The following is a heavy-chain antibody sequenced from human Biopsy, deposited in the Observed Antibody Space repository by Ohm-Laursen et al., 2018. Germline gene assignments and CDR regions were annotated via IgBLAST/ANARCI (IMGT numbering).Heavy chain of an antibody. Sequence: SVKVSCNAPGGTFSNYGVNWVRQAPGQGLEWLGGNIPILGTGNYAQKFQDRVTVAADTSTSTATTELRSLRSDDTAVYYCATKLTGYFHHWGQGTLVIVSS. CDR1: GGTFSNYG. D-gene: IGHD3-9*01. CDR3: ATKLTGYFHH. V-gene: IGHV1-69*06. J-gene: IGHJ1*01. CDR2: NIPILGTG.